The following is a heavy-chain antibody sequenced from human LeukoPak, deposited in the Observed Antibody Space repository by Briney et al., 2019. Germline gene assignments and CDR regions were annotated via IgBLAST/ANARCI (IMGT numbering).Heavy chain of an antibody. D-gene: IGHD6-6*01. CDR2: ISSSSSYI. CDR3: ARGPVEYSSSHIIFYYYYYMDV. Sequence: GSLRLSCAASGITFNSYTMNWVRQAPGKGLEWVSSISSSSSYIYYAASVKGRFTISRDNAKNSLYLQMNRLRAEDTAVYYCARGPVEYSSSHIIFYYYYYMDVWGKGTTVTVSS. J-gene: IGHJ6*03. V-gene: IGHV3-21*01. CDR1: GITFNSYT.